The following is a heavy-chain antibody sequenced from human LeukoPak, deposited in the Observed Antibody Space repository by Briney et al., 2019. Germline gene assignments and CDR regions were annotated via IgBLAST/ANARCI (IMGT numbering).Heavy chain of an antibody. D-gene: IGHD3-10*01. V-gene: IGHV3-30-3*01. J-gene: IGHJ4*02. Sequence: GGSLRLSCAASGFNFGNYAMHWVRQAPGKGLEWVSLIPSGGFYEYYADSVKGRFTVSRDDSGNTLYLQLNSLRPEDTAVYYCARDSTYYYESGSSGPHYFDNWGQGTLVTVSS. CDR2: IPSGGFYE. CDR1: GFNFGNYA. CDR3: ARDSTYYYESGSSGPHYFDN.